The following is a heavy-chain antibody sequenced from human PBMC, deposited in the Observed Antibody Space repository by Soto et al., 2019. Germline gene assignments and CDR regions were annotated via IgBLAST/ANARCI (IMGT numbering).Heavy chain of an antibody. J-gene: IGHJ6*02. Sequence: QVQLQESGPGLVKPSQTLSLTCTVSGGSISSGGYYWSWIRQHPGKGLEWIGYIYFSGSTYYNPSLKSRVNISVDTSKNQFSLKLSSVTAADTAVYYCARDGGYCSSTSCPHYYYYGMDVWGQGTTVTVSS. V-gene: IGHV4-31*03. CDR2: IYFSGST. D-gene: IGHD2-2*01. CDR1: GGSISSGGYY. CDR3: ARDGGYCSSTSCPHYYYYGMDV.